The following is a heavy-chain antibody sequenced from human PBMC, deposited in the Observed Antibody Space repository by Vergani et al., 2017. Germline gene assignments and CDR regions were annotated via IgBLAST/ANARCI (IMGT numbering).Heavy chain of an antibody. CDR3: ARHGKGLHDLWSGYVDY. Sequence: QLQLQESGPGLVKPSETLSLTCTVSGGSISSSSYYWGWIRQPPGKGLEWIGSIYYSGSTYYNPSLKSRVTISVDTSKNQFSLKLSSVTAADTAVYYCARHGKGLHDLWSGYVDYWGQGTLVTVSS. J-gene: IGHJ4*02. D-gene: IGHD3-3*01. CDR2: IYYSGST. V-gene: IGHV4-39*01. CDR1: GGSISSSSYY.